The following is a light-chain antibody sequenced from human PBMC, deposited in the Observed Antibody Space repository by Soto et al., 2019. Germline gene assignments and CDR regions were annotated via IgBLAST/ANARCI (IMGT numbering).Light chain of an antibody. CDR3: QQSYSTPRT. V-gene: IGKV1-39*01. CDR1: QNIGSY. J-gene: IGKJ1*01. CDR2: GVS. Sequence: DIQMTQSPSSLSASVGDRVTITCRASQNIGSYVSWYQQRPGKAPKVLIFGVSGLQSGVPSRLSGSGSGTDFTLTISSLQPEDFAPYYCQQSYSTPRTFGQGPKVEIK.